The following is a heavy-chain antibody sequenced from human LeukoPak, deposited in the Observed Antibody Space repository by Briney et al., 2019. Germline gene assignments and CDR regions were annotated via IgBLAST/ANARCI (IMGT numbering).Heavy chain of an antibody. J-gene: IGHJ6*03. V-gene: IGHV3-7*01. CDR1: GFTFSSYW. CDR2: IKQDGSEK. CDR3: AREILVISYYYYYYMDV. Sequence: PGGSLRLSCAASGFTFSSYWMSWVRQAPGKGLEWVANIKQDGSEKYYVDSVKGRFTISRDNAKNSLYLQMNSPRAEDTAVYYCAREILVISYYYYYYMDVWGKGTTVTVSS. D-gene: IGHD3-22*01.